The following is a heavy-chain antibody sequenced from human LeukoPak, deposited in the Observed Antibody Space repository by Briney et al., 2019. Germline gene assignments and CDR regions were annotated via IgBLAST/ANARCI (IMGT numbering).Heavy chain of an antibody. CDR3: ASSLRRSSGWSTSDY. D-gene: IGHD6-19*01. CDR1: GSTFTSYW. CDR2: IYPGDSTT. Sequence: ESLKISCKGSGSTFTSYWIGWVRQMPGKGLEWLGIIYPGDSTTRYSPSFQGQVTISADKSISTAYLQWSSLKASDTAMYYCASSLRRSSGWSTSDYWGQGTLVTVSS. V-gene: IGHV5-51*01. J-gene: IGHJ4*02.